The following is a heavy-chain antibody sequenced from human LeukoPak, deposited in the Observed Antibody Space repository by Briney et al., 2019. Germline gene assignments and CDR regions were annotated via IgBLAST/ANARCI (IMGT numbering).Heavy chain of an antibody. V-gene: IGHV4-34*01. Sequence: SETLSLTCGVSDGSLSGFFWTWIRQPPGKGLEWIGEILHRGSSYYNPSLKSRVSLSVDTSTNQVSLNLTSVTAADAAVYYCARGVKEVGRFYFYMDVWGHGTAVIVSS. CDR2: ILHRGSS. J-gene: IGHJ6*03. CDR3: ARGVKEVGRFYFYMDV. D-gene: IGHD2/OR15-2a*01. CDR1: DGSLSGFF.